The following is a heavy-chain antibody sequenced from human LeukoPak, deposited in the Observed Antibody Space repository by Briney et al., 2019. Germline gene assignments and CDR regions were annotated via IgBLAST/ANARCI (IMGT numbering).Heavy chain of an antibody. Sequence: GGSLRLSCAASGFTFSSYAMSWVRQAPGKGLEWVSAISGSGGSTYYADSVKGRFTISRDNSKNTLYPQMNSLRAEDTAVYYCAKMGDYDYVWGSYRYFDYWGQGTLVTVSS. D-gene: IGHD3-16*02. CDR1: GFTFSSYA. CDR3: AKMGDYDYVWGSYRYFDY. CDR2: ISGSGGST. V-gene: IGHV3-23*01. J-gene: IGHJ4*02.